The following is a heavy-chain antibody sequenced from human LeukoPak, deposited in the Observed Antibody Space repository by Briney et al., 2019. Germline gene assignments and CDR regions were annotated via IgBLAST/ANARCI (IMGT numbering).Heavy chain of an antibody. CDR1: GGSFSGYY. D-gene: IGHD3-22*01. J-gene: IGHJ3*01. CDR2: INHSGST. CDR3: ARDLRYYYDSSGYYY. Sequence: ETLSLTCAVYGGSFSGYYWSWIRQPPGKGLEWIGEINHSGSTNYNPSLKSRVTISVDTSKNQFSLKLSSVTAADTAVYYCARDLRYYYDSSGYYYWGQGTVVTVSS. V-gene: IGHV4-34*01.